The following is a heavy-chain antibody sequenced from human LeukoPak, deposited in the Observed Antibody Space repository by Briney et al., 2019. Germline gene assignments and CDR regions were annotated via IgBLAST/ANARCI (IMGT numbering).Heavy chain of an antibody. CDR3: VKDDGWVQYAN. D-gene: IGHD5-24*01. CDR1: GFTFSSYW. Sequence: GGSLTLLCAASGFTFSSYWMHWVRQAPGKGLVWVSRINSDGSSTIYAHSVKGRCTISRDNAKNTLYLQMNSLSAEDAAVYYCVKDDGWVQYANWGQGTLVTVSS. V-gene: IGHV3-74*01. J-gene: IGHJ4*02. CDR2: INSDGSST.